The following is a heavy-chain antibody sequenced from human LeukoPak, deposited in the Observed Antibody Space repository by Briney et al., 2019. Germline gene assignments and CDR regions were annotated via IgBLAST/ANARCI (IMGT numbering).Heavy chain of an antibody. CDR1: SDSLTSGSYY. J-gene: IGHJ3*02. D-gene: IGHD6-13*01. CDR3: ARGYSSSWYPSAFDI. V-gene: IGHV4-61*01. Sequence: PSETLSLTCTVSSDSLTSGSYYWSWIRQPPGRGLEWIGYVYYSGSTNYNPSLKSRVAMSVDTSKNQFSLMLISVTAADTAVYYCARGYSSSWYPSAFDIWGQGTMVTVSS. CDR2: VYYSGST.